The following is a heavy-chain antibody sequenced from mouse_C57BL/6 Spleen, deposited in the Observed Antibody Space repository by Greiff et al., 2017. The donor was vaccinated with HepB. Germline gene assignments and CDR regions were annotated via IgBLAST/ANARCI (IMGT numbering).Heavy chain of an antibody. Sequence: VKLMESGAELVKPGASVKISCKASGYAFSSYWMNWVKQRPGKGLEWIGQIYPGDGDTNYNGKFKGKATLTADKSSSTAYMQLSSLTSEDSAVYFCARVSNYVYYYAMDYWGQGTSVTVSS. CDR2: IYPGDGDT. V-gene: IGHV1-80*01. J-gene: IGHJ4*01. D-gene: IGHD2-5*01. CDR3: ARVSNYVYYYAMDY. CDR1: GYAFSSYW.